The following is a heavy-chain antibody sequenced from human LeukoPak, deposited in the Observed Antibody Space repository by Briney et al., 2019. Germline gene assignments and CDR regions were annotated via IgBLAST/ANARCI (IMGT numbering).Heavy chain of an antibody. J-gene: IGHJ4*02. CDR1: GFKFSAYG. Sequence: GKSLRLSCAASGFKFSAYGMHWVRQAPGKGLEWVSAISGSGGSTYYADSVKGRFTISRDNSKNTLYLQMNSLRAEDTAVYYCAKALGLRYFDWPSLFDYWGQGTLVTVSS. D-gene: IGHD3-9*01. V-gene: IGHV3-23*01. CDR3: AKALGLRYFDWPSLFDY. CDR2: ISGSGGST.